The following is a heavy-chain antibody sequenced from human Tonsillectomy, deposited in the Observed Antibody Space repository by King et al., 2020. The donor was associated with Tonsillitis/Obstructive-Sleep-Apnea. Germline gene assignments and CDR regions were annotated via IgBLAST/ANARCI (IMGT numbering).Heavy chain of an antibody. J-gene: IGHJ6*02. Sequence: LQLVQSGAEVKKPGSSVKVSCKASGDTFSNYALTWVRQAPGQGLEWMGGIVPMLGIENHAQKLQGRVTITADKSTSTAYMELSGLRSEDTAVYYCARSSGGPDYSYGYYYYGMDVWGRGTPVTVSS. V-gene: IGHV1-69*10. CDR1: GDTFSNYA. CDR2: IVPMLGIE. D-gene: IGHD5-18*01. CDR3: ARSSGGPDYSYGYYYYGMDV.